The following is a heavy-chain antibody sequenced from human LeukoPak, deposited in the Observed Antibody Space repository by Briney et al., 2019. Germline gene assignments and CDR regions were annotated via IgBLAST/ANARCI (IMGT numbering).Heavy chain of an antibody. V-gene: IGHV3-33*01. CDR1: GFTFSRFN. D-gene: IGHD4-17*01. Sequence: GGSLRLSCAASGFTFSRFNLHWVRQAPGKGLEWVAVIWHDGSSKYYTDSVKGRFTISRDDSKNTLYLQMNSLKAEDTAVYYCARPDYGASGDYWGQGTLVTVSS. CDR2: IWHDGSSK. J-gene: IGHJ4*02. CDR3: ARPDYGASGDY.